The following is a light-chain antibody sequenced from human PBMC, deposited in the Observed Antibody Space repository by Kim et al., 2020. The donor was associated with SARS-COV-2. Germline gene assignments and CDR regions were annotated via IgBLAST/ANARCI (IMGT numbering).Light chain of an antibody. Sequence: PGERATHDRRASQSVTKYLAEYQHKPGQTPRLLIYEASKRDTGIPARFSGSGSGTDFTLTISSLEPEDFAVYYCQQRSHWPRTFGQGNKVEVK. CDR3: QQRSHWPRT. CDR1: QSVTKY. V-gene: IGKV3-11*01. J-gene: IGKJ1*01. CDR2: EAS.